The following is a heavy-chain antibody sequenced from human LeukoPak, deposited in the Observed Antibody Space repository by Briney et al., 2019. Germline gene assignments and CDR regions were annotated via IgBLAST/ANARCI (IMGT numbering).Heavy chain of an antibody. D-gene: IGHD3-3*01. J-gene: IGHJ4*02. CDR2: INGDGSTT. Sequence: GGSLRLSCAASGFTLSSYWMHWVRQAPGKGLVWVSRINGDGSTTTYADSVKGRFTISRDNAKKSLYLQMNSLRAEDTAVYYCASGVNYFDYWGQGTLVTVSS. CDR1: GFTLSSYW. CDR3: ASGVNYFDY. V-gene: IGHV3-74*01.